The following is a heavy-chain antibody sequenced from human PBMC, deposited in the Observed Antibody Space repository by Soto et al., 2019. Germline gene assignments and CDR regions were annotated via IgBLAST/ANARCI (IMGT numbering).Heavy chain of an antibody. CDR1: GYTFRNYG. Sequence: QVQLVQSGAELKKPGASVKVSCKASGYTFRNYGINWVRQAPGQGLEWMGWISDYNGNTKYAQKFQGRVTLATDTPASTADMVLRSLKSDDTAGYYCARDGRQFVPNSENSEVWGQGKTVTVSA. D-gene: IGHD6-6*01. V-gene: IGHV1-18*01. CDR3: ARDGRQFVPNSENSEV. CDR2: ISDYNGNT. J-gene: IGHJ3*01.